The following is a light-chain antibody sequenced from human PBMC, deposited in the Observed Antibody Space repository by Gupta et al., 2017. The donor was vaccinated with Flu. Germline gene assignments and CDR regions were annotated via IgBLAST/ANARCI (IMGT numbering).Light chain of an antibody. CDR2: SNN. J-gene: IGLJ2*01. CDR3: AAWDDSQNGVV. Sequence: QSVLPQPPSASPTPGQRVASSCAGSSSNIRSNNVNWYQQRPETAPNLLMYSNNQRTSGVPVRFSGSKSGTSASLAISGLQSEDEADYYCAAWDDSQNGVVFGGGTKLTVL. V-gene: IGLV1-44*01. CDR1: SSNIRSNN.